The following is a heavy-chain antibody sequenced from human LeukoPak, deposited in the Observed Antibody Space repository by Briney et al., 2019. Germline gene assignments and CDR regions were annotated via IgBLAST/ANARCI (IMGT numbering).Heavy chain of an antibody. J-gene: IGHJ4*02. CDR2: IKQDGSEK. CDR3: ARAGSFWHYVY. CDR1: GFTFSSYG. D-gene: IGHD1-7*01. Sequence: GGSLRLSCAASGFTFSSYGMHWVRQAPGKGLEWVANIKQDGSEKYYVDSVKGRFTVSRDNAKNSLSLQMNGLRVEDTAVYYCARAGSFWHYVYWGQGTLVTVSS. V-gene: IGHV3-7*01.